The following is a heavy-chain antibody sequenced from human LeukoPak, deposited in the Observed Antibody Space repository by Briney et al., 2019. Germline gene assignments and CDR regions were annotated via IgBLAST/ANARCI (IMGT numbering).Heavy chain of an antibody. CDR2: IYYSGST. Sequence: SDTLSLTCTVSGGSISSSSYYWGWIRQPPGKGLEWIGSIYYSGSTYYNPSLKSRVTISVDTSKNQFSLNLSSVTAADTAVYYCALSPSGYSYGQILYYFAYWGQGTLVTVSS. CDR3: ALSPSGYSYGQILYYFAY. CDR1: GGSISSSSYY. J-gene: IGHJ4*02. V-gene: IGHV4-39*07. D-gene: IGHD5-18*01.